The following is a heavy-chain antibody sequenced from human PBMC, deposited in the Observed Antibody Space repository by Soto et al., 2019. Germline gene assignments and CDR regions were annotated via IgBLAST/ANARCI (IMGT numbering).Heavy chain of an antibody. J-gene: IGHJ4*02. CDR1: GGSLSGYY. Sequence: QVQLQQWGAGLLKPSETLSLNCAVTGGSLSGYYWSWIRQAPGKGLEWIGEVKDGGHTNYSPSLRGRVTISSATSNNQFSLRLNSVTAADTGVHYCARGQEGVVATHWDQGSLVTVSS. D-gene: IGHD5-12*01. CDR2: VKDGGHT. CDR3: ARGQEGVVATH. V-gene: IGHV4-34*01.